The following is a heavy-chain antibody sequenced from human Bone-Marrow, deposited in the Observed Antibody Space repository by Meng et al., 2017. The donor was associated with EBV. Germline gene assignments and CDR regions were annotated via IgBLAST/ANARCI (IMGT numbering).Heavy chain of an antibody. V-gene: IGHV7-4-1*02. J-gene: IGHJ5*02. D-gene: IGHD1-26*01. CDR1: GYTFTNYA. CDR3: TRGRLVGGTHKWFDP. CDR2: IDTNTGNP. Sequence: QVQLVQSGSELKKPGASVKVSCKSSGYTFTNYAMNWVRQAPGRGLEWMGWIDTNTGNPTYAQGFTGRFVFSLDTSVNTAYLQISGLKADDTAFYYCTRGRLVGGTHKWFDPWGQGTLVTVSS.